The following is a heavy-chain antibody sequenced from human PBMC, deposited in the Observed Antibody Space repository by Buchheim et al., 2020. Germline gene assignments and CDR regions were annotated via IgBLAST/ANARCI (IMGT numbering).Heavy chain of an antibody. J-gene: IGHJ3*02. CDR3: AKTCGGDCFGAFDI. Sequence: QVQLVESGGGVVQPGRSLRLSCAASGFTFSSYGMHWVRQAPGKGLEWVAFIRYDGSNKYYADSVKGRFTIPRDNSKKKLYLQMNSLRAEDTAVYYCAKTCGGDCFGAFDIWGQGT. CDR2: IRYDGSNK. V-gene: IGHV3-30*02. D-gene: IGHD2-21*02. CDR1: GFTFSSYG.